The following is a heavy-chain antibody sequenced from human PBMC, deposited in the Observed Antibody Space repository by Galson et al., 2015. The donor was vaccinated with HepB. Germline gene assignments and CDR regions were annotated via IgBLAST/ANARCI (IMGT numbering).Heavy chain of an antibody. D-gene: IGHD2-21*02. CDR3: TTDHRGGGVYVLTAIS. CDR2: IKTSHNDGGAA. Sequence: SLRLSCAASGFTFSSYSMNWVRQAPGEGPEWVGRIKTSHNDGGAADYAAPVKGRFSISRDDSKNTLYLQMNSLKTEDTGVYYCTTDHRGGGVYVLTAISWGQGTLVTVSS. CDR1: GFTFSSYS. J-gene: IGHJ5*02. V-gene: IGHV3-15*01.